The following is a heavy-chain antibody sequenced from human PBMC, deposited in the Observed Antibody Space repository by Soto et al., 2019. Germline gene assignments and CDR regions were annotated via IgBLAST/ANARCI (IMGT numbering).Heavy chain of an antibody. CDR2: INIVGGNT. CDR1: GFTFSNYA. J-gene: IGHJ4*02. CDR3: TKNYYFDS. Sequence: VQLLESGGGLVQPGGSLRLSCVDSGFTFSNYAMSWVRQAPGKALEWVSSINIVGGNTNYADSVRGRFTMSRDDSKNTVFLQMNSLRAEDTAIYYCTKNYYFDSWGQGTLITVSS. V-gene: IGHV3-23*01.